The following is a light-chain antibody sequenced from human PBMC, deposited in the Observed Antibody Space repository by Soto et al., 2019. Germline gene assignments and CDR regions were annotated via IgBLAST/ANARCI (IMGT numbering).Light chain of an antibody. J-gene: IGLJ1*01. CDR2: DVT. CDR3: CSFAGSYSYV. Sequence: QSVLTQPASVSGSPGQSITISCTGTSSDVGGYNYVSWYQQYPGEAPKLIIYDVTERPSGVPDRCSGSKSGNTASLTISGLRAEDEAAYSCCSFAGSYSYVFGSGTKVTVL. CDR1: SSDVGGYNY. V-gene: IGLV2-11*01.